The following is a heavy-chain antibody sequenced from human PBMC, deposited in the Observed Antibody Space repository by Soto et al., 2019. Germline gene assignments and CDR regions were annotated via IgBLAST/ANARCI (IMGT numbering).Heavy chain of an antibody. CDR2: ISSSSSTI. Sequence: EVQLVESGGGLVQPGGSLRLSCAASGFTFSSYSMNWVRQAPGKGLEWVSYISSSSSTIYYADSVKGRFTLSRDNAKNSLYLQMNSLRAEDTAVYYCARERPYGERYYWGQGTLVTVSS. CDR3: ARERPYGERYY. D-gene: IGHD4-17*01. CDR1: GFTFSSYS. V-gene: IGHV3-48*01. J-gene: IGHJ4*02.